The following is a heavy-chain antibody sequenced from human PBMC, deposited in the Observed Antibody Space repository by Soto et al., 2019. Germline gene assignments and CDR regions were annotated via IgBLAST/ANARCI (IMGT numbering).Heavy chain of an antibody. CDR2: ISGSGGST. CDR3: AKVDYSNYYYYGMDV. D-gene: IGHD4-4*01. Sequence: GGSLRLSCAASGFTFSSYAMSWVRQAPGKGLEWVSAISGSGGSTYYADSVKGRFTISRDNSKNTLYLQMNSLGAEDTAVYYCAKVDYSNYYYYGMDVWGQGTTVTVSS. CDR1: GFTFSSYA. V-gene: IGHV3-23*01. J-gene: IGHJ6*02.